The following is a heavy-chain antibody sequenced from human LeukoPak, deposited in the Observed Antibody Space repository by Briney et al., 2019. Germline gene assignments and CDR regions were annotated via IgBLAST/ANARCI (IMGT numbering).Heavy chain of an antibody. V-gene: IGHV4-59*01. CDR2: IYGSGST. J-gene: IGHJ5*02. CDR3: AREGTSGTHLNWFDP. D-gene: IGHD1-1*01. CDR1: GGSISSYY. Sequence: PSETLSLTCTVTGGSISSYYWSWIRQPPGKGLEWIGHIYGSGSTNYNPSLKSRVTLSVDTSKNQFSLKLSSVTAADTAVYYCAREGTSGTHLNWFDPWGQGTLVTVSS.